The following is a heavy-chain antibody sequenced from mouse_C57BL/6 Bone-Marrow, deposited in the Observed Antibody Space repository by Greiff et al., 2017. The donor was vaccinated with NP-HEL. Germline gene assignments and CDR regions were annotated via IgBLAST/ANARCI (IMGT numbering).Heavy chain of an antibody. CDR1: GYTFTSYW. J-gene: IGHJ2*01. D-gene: IGHD1-1*01. CDR2: IDPSDSYT. Sequence: QVQLQQPGAELVRPGTSVKLSCKASGYTFTSYWMHWVKQRPGQGLEWIRVIDPSDSYTNYNQKFKGKATLTVDTSSSTAYMQLSSLTSEDSAVYYCAREDYYGSSYYWGQGTTLTVSS. CDR3: AREDYYGSSYY. V-gene: IGHV1-59*01.